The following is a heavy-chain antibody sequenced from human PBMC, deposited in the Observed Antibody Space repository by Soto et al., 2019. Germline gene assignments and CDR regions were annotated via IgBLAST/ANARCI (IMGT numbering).Heavy chain of an antibody. V-gene: IGHV1-69*06. D-gene: IGHD6-13*01. CDR2: IIPIFGTA. J-gene: IGHJ4*02. CDR1: GGTFSSYA. CDR3: ARSGGWGLYSSPKFDY. Sequence: QVQLVQSGAEVKKPGSSVKVSCKASGGTFSSYAISWVRQAPGQGLEWMGGIIPIFGTANYAQKFQGRVTITADKSTSTAYMELSSLRSEDTAVYYCARSGGWGLYSSPKFDYWGQGTLVTVSS.